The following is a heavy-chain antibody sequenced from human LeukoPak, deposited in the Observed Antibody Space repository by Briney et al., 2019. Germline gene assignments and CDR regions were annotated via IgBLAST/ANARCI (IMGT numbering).Heavy chain of an antibody. V-gene: IGHV3-23*01. J-gene: IGHJ4*02. CDR1: GFTFSRYA. Sequence: GGSLRLSCAASGFTFSRYAMSWVRQAPGKGLEWISTINGNGGSTFYADPVKGRFTISRDNSKNTLYLQMDSLRVEDTAVYYCAKDRWAVAGFDYWGQGTLVTVSS. CDR2: INGNGGST. CDR3: AKDRWAVAGFDY. D-gene: IGHD6-19*01.